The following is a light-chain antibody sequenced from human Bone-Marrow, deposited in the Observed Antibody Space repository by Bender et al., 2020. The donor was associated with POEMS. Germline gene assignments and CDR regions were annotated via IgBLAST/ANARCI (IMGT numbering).Light chain of an antibody. CDR1: AVPQKY. CDR3: FSSDSTDSLWV. V-gene: IGLV3-10*01. CDR2: EDT. Sequence: SYELTQPPSVSLSPGQSARITCSGDAVPQKYVHWYQQKSGQAPVLVIYEDTKRSSGTPERFSGSSSGTKAALTINGAHVEDEADYYCFSSDSTDSLWVFGGGTRLTVL. J-gene: IGLJ3*02.